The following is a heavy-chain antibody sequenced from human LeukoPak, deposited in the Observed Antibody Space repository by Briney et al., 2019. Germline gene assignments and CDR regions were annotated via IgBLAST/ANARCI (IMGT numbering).Heavy chain of an antibody. D-gene: IGHD3-9*01. CDR1: GGSISSSSYY. J-gene: IGHJ4*02. V-gene: IGHV4-39*07. CDR2: IYYSGST. CDR3: AREDELRYFDWLLSAFVY. Sequence: KPSETLSLTCTVSGGSISSSSYYWGWIRQPPGKGLEWIGSIYYSGSTYYNPSLKSRVTISVDTSKNQFSLKLSSVTAADTAVYYCAREDELRYFDWLLSAFVYWGQGTLVTVSS.